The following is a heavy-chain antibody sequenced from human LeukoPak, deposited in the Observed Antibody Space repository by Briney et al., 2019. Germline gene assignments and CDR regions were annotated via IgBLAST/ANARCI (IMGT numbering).Heavy chain of an antibody. V-gene: IGHV3-74*01. Sequence: PGGSLRLSCTASGFPYGSTSMHWVRQAPGKGLEWVSGIQRDGISPPYADSVKGRFIISRDNAKGSVYLQMNILRAEDTAVYYCSRGHYGPDYWGQGTLVTVSS. J-gene: IGHJ4*02. CDR2: IQRDGISP. CDR3: SRGHYGPDY. D-gene: IGHD3-16*01. CDR1: GFPYGSTS.